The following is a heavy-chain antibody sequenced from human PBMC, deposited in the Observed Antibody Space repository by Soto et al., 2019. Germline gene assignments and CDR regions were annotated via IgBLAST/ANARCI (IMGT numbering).Heavy chain of an antibody. Sequence: GGSLRLSCAASGFTFSSYGMHWVRQAPGKGLEWVAVIWYDGSNKYYADSVKGRFTISRDNSKNTLYLQMNSLRAEDTAVYYCASSQGTVVTPQGFDYWGQGTLVPVSS. CDR1: GFTFSSYG. V-gene: IGHV3-33*01. J-gene: IGHJ4*02. D-gene: IGHD2-21*02. CDR2: IWYDGSNK. CDR3: ASSQGTVVTPQGFDY.